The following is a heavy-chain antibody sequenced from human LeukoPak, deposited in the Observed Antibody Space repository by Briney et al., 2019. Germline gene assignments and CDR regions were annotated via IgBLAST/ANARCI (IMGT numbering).Heavy chain of an antibody. V-gene: IGHV1-69*05. Sequence: SVKVSCKASGGTFSSYAISRVRQAPGQGLEWMGGIIPIFGTANYAQKFQGRVTITTDESTSTAYMELSSLRSEDTAVYYCARDGGLSIAARPDWYFDLWGRGTLVTVSS. CDR3: ARDGGLSIAARPDWYFDL. D-gene: IGHD6-6*01. J-gene: IGHJ2*01. CDR2: IIPIFGTA. CDR1: GGTFSSYA.